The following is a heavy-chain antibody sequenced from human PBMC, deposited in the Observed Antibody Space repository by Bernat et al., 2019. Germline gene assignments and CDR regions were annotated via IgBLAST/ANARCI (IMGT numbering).Heavy chain of an antibody. J-gene: IGHJ6*02. CDR2: ISYDGSNK. Sequence: VQPGRSLRLSCAASGFTFSSYGMHWVRQAPGKGLEWVAVISYDGSNKYYADSVKGRFTISRDNSKNTLYLQMNSLRAEDTAVYYCAKDLSGVHCSSTSCRNYYYYGMDVWGQGTTVTVSS. V-gene: IGHV3-30*18. D-gene: IGHD2-2*01. CDR1: GFTFSSYG. CDR3: AKDLSGVHCSSTSCRNYYYYGMDV.